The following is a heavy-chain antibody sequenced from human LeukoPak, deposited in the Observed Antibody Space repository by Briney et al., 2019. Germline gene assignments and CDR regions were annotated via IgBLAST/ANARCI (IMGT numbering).Heavy chain of an antibody. CDR1: GFTFSNYG. Sequence: PGGSLRLSCAASGFTFSNYGMDWVRQAPGKGLEWVAFIRYDGTAQYYADSVKGRFTISRDNSKNTLYLQVNSVRAEDTAVYYFARGNSNGFDIWGQGTMVTVSS. V-gene: IGHV3-30*02. J-gene: IGHJ3*02. CDR3: ARGNSNGFDI. D-gene: IGHD1-7*01. CDR2: IRYDGTAQ.